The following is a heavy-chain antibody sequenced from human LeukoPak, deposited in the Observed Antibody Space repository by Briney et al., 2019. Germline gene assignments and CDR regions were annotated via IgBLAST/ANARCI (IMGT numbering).Heavy chain of an antibody. CDR2: IYTSGST. Sequence: TSQTLSLTCTVSGGSISSGSYYRSWIRQPAGKGLEWIGRIYTSGSTNYNPSLKSRVTISVNTSKNQFSLKLSSVTAADTAVYYCAREKRPRSYYDSSGYYDYWGQGTLVTVSS. V-gene: IGHV4-61*02. J-gene: IGHJ4*02. CDR1: GGSISSGSYY. CDR3: AREKRPRSYYDSSGYYDY. D-gene: IGHD3-22*01.